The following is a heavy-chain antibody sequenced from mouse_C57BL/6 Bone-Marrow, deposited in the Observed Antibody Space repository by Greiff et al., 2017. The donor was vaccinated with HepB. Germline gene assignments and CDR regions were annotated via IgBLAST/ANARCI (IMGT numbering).Heavy chain of an antibody. CDR2: IDPANGNT. CDR1: GFNIKNTY. Sequence: VQLKESVAELVRPGASVKLSCTASGFNIKNTYMHWVKQRPEQGLEWIGRIDPANGNTKYAPKFQGKATITADTSSNTAYLQLSSLTSEDTAIYYCARSWYSNYQGLFAYWGQGTLVTVSA. CDR3: ARSWYSNYQGLFAY. D-gene: IGHD2-5*01. J-gene: IGHJ3*01. V-gene: IGHV14-3*01.